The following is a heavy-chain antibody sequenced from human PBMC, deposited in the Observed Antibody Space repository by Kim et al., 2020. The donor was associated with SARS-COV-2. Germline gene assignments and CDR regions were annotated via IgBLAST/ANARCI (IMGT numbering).Heavy chain of an antibody. J-gene: IGHJ4*02. D-gene: IGHD6-19*01. Sequence: GGSLRLSCAASGFTFSSYGVRWVRQAPGKGLEWVANIWYDESNKYYGDSVKGRFTISRDNSKNTVYLQMNSLRAEDTAVYYCAREEVHTSGCPVDYWGQGTMVTVPS. CDR2: IWYDESNK. V-gene: IGHV3-33*01. CDR3: AREEVHTSGCPVDY. CDR1: GFTFSSYG.